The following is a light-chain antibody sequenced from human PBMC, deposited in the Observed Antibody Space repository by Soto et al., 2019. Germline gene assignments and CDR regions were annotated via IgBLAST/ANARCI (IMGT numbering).Light chain of an antibody. J-gene: IGKJ4*01. CDR2: DAS. CDR3: QQRSNWLLT. Sequence: EIVLTQSPATLSLSPGERATLSCRASQSVSSYLAWYQQKPGQAPMLLIYDASNRATGIPARFSGSGSGTDFTFTIRSLEPEDFAVYYCQQRSNWLLTFGGGTKVEIK. CDR1: QSVSSY. V-gene: IGKV3-11*01.